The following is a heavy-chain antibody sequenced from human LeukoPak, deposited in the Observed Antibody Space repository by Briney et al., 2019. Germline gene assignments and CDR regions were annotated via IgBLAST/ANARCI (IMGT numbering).Heavy chain of an antibody. D-gene: IGHD3-10*01. J-gene: IGHJ5*02. CDR3: ARDAESLITLNRGVIVNWFDP. Sequence: ASVKVTCKASGYTFTGHYMHWVRQAPGQEPEWMGWINPNNGGTRYAQKFQGRVTMTRDTSISTAYVELTRLRSDDTAVYYCARDAESLITLNRGVIVNWFDPWGQGTLVTVSS. CDR1: GYTFTGHY. V-gene: IGHV1-2*02. CDR2: INPNNGGT.